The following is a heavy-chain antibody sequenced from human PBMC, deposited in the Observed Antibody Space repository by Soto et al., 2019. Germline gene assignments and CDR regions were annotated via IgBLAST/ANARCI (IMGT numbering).Heavy chain of an antibody. CDR2: IYYSGST. D-gene: IGHD3-16*01. CDR3: ARVPGELGNDYIWGGRFGYYYYMDV. J-gene: IGHJ6*03. V-gene: IGHV4-59*01. Sequence: SETLSLTCTVSGGSISSYYWSWIRQPPGKGLEWIGYIYYSGSTNYNPSLKSRVTISVDTSKNQFSLKLSSVTAADTAVYYCARVPGELGNDYIWGGRFGYYYYMDVWGKGTTVTVSS. CDR1: GGSISSYY.